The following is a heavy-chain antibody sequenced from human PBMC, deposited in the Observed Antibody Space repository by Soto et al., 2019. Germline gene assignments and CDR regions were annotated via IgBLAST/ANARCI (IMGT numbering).Heavy chain of an antibody. CDR3: AKDLVAFTTGRRSPFGS. CDR1: GFTFRAKG. Sequence: QVQLVESGGGVVQPGGSLRLSCAPPGFTFRAKGMHGFRRAPGRGLEWGAVISYDGKNEYYAASVKGRFSISRDSSKNTLYLQMNSLRAEDTAVYYCAKDLVAFTTGRRSPFGSWGQGTLVTVSS. CDR2: ISYDGKNE. D-gene: IGHD1-1*01. V-gene: IGHV3-30*18. J-gene: IGHJ4*02.